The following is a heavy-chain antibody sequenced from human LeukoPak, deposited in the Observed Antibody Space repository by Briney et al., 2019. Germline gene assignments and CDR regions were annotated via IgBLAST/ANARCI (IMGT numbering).Heavy chain of an antibody. CDR1: GYTFTGYY. Sequence: ASVKVSCKASGYTFTGYYMHWVRQAPGQGLEWMGWINPNSGGTNYAQKFQGWVTMTRDTSISTAYMELSRLRSDDTAVYYCARLRSSSWYDAFDIWGQGTMVTVSS. J-gene: IGHJ3*02. V-gene: IGHV1-2*04. D-gene: IGHD6-13*01. CDR2: INPNSGGT. CDR3: ARLRSSSWYDAFDI.